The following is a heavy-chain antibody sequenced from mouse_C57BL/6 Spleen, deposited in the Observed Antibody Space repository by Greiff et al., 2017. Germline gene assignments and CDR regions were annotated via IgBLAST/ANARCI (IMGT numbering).Heavy chain of an antibody. V-gene: IGHV7-3*01. D-gene: IGHD4-1*01. CDR2: IRNKANGYTT. CDR3: ARYEANWDNYYAMDY. J-gene: IGHJ4*01. CDR1: GFTFTDYY. Sequence: EVKLVESGGGLVQPGGSLSLSCAASGFTFTDYYMSWVRQPPGKALEWLGFIRNKANGYTTEYSASVKGRFTISRDNSQSILYLQMNALRAEDSATYYGARYEANWDNYYAMDYWGQGTSVTVSS.